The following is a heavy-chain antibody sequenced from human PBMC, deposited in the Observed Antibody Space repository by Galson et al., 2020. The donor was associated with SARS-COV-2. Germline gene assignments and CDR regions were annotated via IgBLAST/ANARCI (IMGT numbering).Heavy chain of an antibody. CDR2: IYYSGST. CDR1: GGSISSGGYY. J-gene: IGHJ3*02. V-gene: IGHV4-31*03. CDR3: ARFYCGGDCTDAFDI. D-gene: IGHD2-21*02. Sequence: SETLSLTCTVSGGSISSGGYYWSWIRQHPGKGLEWIGYIYYSGSTYYNPSLKSRVTISVDTSKNQFSLKLSSVTAADTAVYYCARFYCGGDCTDAFDIWGQGTMGTVSS.